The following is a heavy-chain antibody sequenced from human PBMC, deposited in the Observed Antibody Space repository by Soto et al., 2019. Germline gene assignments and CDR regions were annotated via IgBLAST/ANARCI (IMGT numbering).Heavy chain of an antibody. CDR1: GVSVSSGSVY. CDR2: IYNTETW. CDR3: ARVPLRYSSSHNFDS. Sequence: TSETLSLTCSVSGVSVSSGSVYWSWIRQPPGKGLEWIGFIYNTETWSYNPSLKRRVTLSVDASKHQFSLQLSSVTAADTAVYYCARVPLRYSSSHNFDSWGQGALVTVSS. V-gene: IGHV4-61*01. J-gene: IGHJ4*02. D-gene: IGHD6-19*01.